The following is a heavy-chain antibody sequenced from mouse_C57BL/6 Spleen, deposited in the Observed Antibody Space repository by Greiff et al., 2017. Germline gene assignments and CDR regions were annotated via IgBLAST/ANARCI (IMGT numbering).Heavy chain of an antibody. J-gene: IGHJ3*01. CDR2: IYPRDGST. Sequence: QVQLQQSGPELVKPGASVKLSCKATGYTFTRDDINWVQQRPGQGLEWIGWIYPRDGSTKYNEKFKGKATETVDRSSSTAYMELHSLTSEESAVYCCARGAGFADWGQGTLVTVSA. CDR3: ARGAGFAD. V-gene: IGHV1-85*01. CDR1: GYTFTRDD.